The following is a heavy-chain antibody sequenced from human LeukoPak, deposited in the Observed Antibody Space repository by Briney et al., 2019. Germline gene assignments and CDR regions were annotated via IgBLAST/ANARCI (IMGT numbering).Heavy chain of an antibody. Sequence: SETLSLTCAVSGGSISTNNYYWGWTRRPPGKGLEWIGSIYHSGSTYYNPSLKSRVTISVDTSKNQFSLKLSSVTAADTAVYYCARDANFDYWGQGTLVTVSS. J-gene: IGHJ4*02. CDR2: IYHSGST. CDR1: GGSISTNNYY. CDR3: ARDANFDY. V-gene: IGHV4-39*02.